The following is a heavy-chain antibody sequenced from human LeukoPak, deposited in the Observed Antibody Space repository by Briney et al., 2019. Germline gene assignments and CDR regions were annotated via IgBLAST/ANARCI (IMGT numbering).Heavy chain of an antibody. CDR1: VGTFSSYA. CDR2: IIPIFGTA. V-gene: IGHV1-69*01. Sequence: SVKVSCKASVGTFSSYAISWVRQAPGQGLEWMGGIIPIFGTANYAQKFQGRVTITADESTSTSYMELSSLRSEDTAVYYCAKSPLRTYYYGSGSFHYYYYMDVWGKGTTVTVSS. D-gene: IGHD3-10*01. CDR3: AKSPLRTYYYGSGSFHYYYYMDV. J-gene: IGHJ6*03.